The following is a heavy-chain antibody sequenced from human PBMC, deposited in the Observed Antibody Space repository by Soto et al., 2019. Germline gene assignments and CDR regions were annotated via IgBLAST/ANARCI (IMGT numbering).Heavy chain of an antibody. CDR3: AKGWTSYTMIVMVMGY. Sequence: GGSLRLSCAASGFTFSTNAMSWVRQAPGKGLEWVSSISGSGGSTYYIDSVKGRFTISRDNSKNTLYLQMNSLSAEDTAVYYCAKGWTSYTMIVMVMGYWGQGTRVTVS. D-gene: IGHD3-22*01. V-gene: IGHV3-23*01. J-gene: IGHJ4*02. CDR2: ISGSGGST. CDR1: GFTFSTNA.